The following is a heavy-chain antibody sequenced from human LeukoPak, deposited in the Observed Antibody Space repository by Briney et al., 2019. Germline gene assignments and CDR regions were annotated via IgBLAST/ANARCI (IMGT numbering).Heavy chain of an antibody. J-gene: IGHJ4*02. CDR3: ASSGSYRFDY. D-gene: IGHD1-26*01. CDR2: ISNSGSTV. CDR1: GFTFSDYY. Sequence: GGSLRLSCAASGFTFSDYYMTWLRQAPGKGLEWLSYISNSGSTVFYADSVKGRFTISRDNAKNSLYLQMNSLRDEDTAVYYCASSGSYRFDYWGQGTLVTVSS. V-gene: IGHV3-11*04.